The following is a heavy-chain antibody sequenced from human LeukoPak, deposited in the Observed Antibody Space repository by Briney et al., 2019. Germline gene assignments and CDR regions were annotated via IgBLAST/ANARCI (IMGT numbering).Heavy chain of an antibody. CDR2: IYTSGGT. CDR3: ARLTRLSTSPDRYYLDY. V-gene: IGHV4-4*09. Sequence: SETLSLTCTVSGDSISSYYWSWIRQPPGKGLEWIGYIYTSGGTNYIPSLKGRVTISIDTSKTQFSLKPSSVTAADSAVYYCARLTRLSTSPDRYYLDYWGQGTLVTVSS. CDR1: GDSISSYY. D-gene: IGHD6-6*01. J-gene: IGHJ4*02.